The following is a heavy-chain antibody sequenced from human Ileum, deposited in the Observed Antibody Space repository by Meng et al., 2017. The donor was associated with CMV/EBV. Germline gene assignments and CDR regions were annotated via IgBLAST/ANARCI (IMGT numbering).Heavy chain of an antibody. J-gene: IGHJ4*02. D-gene: IGHD1-1*01. CDR3: ARGTPNFGFDY. CDR2: VYRDGTT. Sequence: QVQLQESGPRLVKPSGTLSLTCAVSGDSISSNNWWSWVRLSPGEGLEWIGDVYRDGTTNYNPSLKCRVTMSVDKSKNQFSLRLNSLTAADTAVYYCARGTPNFGFDYWGQGTLVTVSS. CDR1: GDSISSNNW. V-gene: IGHV4-4*02.